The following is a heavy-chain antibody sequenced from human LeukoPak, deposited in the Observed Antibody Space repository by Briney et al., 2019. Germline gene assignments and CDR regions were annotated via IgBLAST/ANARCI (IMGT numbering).Heavy chain of an antibody. V-gene: IGHV4-30-2*01. CDR3: ARGRSNYYGMDV. D-gene: IGHD1-26*01. Sequence: PLETLSLTCAVSGGSISSGGYSWSWIRQPPGKGLEWIGYIYHSGSTYYNPSLKSRVTMSVDTSKNLFSLKVSSVTAADTAVYYCARGRSNYYGMDVWGQGTTVTVSS. J-gene: IGHJ6*02. CDR2: IYHSGST. CDR1: GGSISSGGYS.